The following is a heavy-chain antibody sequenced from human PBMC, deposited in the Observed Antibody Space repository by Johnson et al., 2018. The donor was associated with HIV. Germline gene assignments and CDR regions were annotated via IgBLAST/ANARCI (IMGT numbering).Heavy chain of an antibody. CDR2: IWYDGSNK. V-gene: IGHV3-33*01. J-gene: IGHJ3*01. CDR3: TTDPWWNGYHAFDV. D-gene: IGHD1-1*01. CDR1: GFTFSSYG. Sequence: QVQLVESGGGVVQPGRSLRLSCAASGFTFSSYGMHWVRQAPGKGLEWVAVIWYDGSNKYYADSVQGRFTISRDNSKNTLYLQMNSLKTEDTAMYYCTTDPWWNGYHAFDVWGQGTMVTVSS.